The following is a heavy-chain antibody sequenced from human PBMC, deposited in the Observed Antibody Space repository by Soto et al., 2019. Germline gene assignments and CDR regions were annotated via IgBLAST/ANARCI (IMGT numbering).Heavy chain of an antibody. D-gene: IGHD6-19*01. CDR3: ARIRWLAPRAYYYYGMDV. CDR1: GGSFSGYY. J-gene: IGHJ6*02. V-gene: IGHV4-34*01. Sequence: SETLSLTCAVYGGSFSGYYWSWIRQPPGKGLEWIGEINHSGSTNYNPSLKSRVTISVDTSKNQFSLKLSSVTAADTAVYYCARIRWLAPRAYYYYGMDVWGQGTTVTVSS. CDR2: INHSGST.